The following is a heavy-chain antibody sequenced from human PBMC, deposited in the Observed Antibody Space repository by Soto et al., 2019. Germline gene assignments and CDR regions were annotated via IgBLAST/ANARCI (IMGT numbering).Heavy chain of an antibody. J-gene: IGHJ4*02. CDR2: IIPILGIA. V-gene: IGHV1-69*08. CDR3: ARDQGVAGGLDY. Sequence: QVQLVQSGAEVKKPGSSVKVSCKASGGTFSSYTIRWVRQAPGQGLEWMGRIIPILGIANYAQKFQGRVTITADKSTSTAYMELSRLRSEYTAVYYCARDQGVAGGLDYCGQGTLVTVSS. CDR1: GGTFSSYT. D-gene: IGHD6-19*01.